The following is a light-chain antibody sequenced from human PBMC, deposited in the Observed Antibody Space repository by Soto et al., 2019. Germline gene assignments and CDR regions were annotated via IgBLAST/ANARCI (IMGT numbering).Light chain of an antibody. CDR2: GAS. CDR3: QQYNNWPPWT. Sequence: EIVLTQSPVTLSLSPWERATLSCRASQSVSSSYLAWYQQKPGQAPRLLIYGASSRATGIPDRFSGSGSGTDFTLTISSLQSEDFAVYYCQQYNNWPPWTFGQGTKVDI. J-gene: IGKJ1*01. V-gene: IGKV3-20*01. CDR1: QSVSSSY.